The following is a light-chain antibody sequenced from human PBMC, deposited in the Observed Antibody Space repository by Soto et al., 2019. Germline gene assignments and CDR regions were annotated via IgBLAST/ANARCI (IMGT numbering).Light chain of an antibody. V-gene: IGLV2-14*02. J-gene: IGLJ1*01. CDR3: SSYTSSRPYV. CDR1: SSDVGTYNL. CDR2: EVS. Sequence: QSALTQPASVSGSPGQSITISCTGTSSDVGTYNLVSWYQHHPGKAPKLMIYEVSKRPSGVSDRFSGSKSGNTASLTISGLQAEDEADYYCSSYTSSRPYVFGTGTKVTVL.